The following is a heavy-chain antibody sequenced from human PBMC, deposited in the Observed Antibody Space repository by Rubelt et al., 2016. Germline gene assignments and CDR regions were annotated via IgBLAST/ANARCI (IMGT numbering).Heavy chain of an antibody. CDR1: GGSFSGSY. D-gene: IGHD6-19*01. CDR2: IHPSGST. V-gene: IGHV4-34*01. Sequence: QVQLQQWGAGLLKPSETLSLTCAVYGGSFSGSYWTWIRQPPGKGLEWIGEIHPSGSTSHNPSLNSRVTISVDTSKNPFSLRSSGETAADTAVYYCAGGGVAVNAFAIWGQGTVGTVSS. CDR3: AGGGVAVNAFAI. J-gene: IGHJ3*02.